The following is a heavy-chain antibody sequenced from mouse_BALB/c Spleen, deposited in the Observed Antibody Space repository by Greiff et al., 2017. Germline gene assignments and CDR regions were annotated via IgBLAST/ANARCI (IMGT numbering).Heavy chain of an antibody. J-gene: IGHJ4*01. D-gene: IGHD1-1*02. Sequence: QVQLQQSGPGLVQPSQSLSITCTVSGFSLTSYGVHWVRQSPGKGLEWLGVIWSGGSTDYNAAFISRLSISKENSKSQVFFKMNSLQANDTAIYYCAQILYYEVYYAMDYWGQGTSVTVSS. CDR1: GFSLTSYG. CDR3: AQILYYEVYYAMDY. V-gene: IGHV2-2*02. CDR2: IWSGGST.